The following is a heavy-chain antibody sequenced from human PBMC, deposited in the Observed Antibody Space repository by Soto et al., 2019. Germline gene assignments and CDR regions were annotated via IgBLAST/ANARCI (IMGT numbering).Heavy chain of an antibody. J-gene: IGHJ6*02. CDR3: ARDRLMATAGTARRYCGLHV. V-gene: IGHV4-31*03. Sequence: QVQLQESGPGLVKPSQTLSLTCTVSGGSIRSGGYYWSWVRQNPRKGLEWIGNIYDSGNTYYNPTLKSRLTISADASKTQLSLNLSSVTAADTAVYCCARDRLMATAGTARRYCGLHVWGQGTTVTFSS. D-gene: IGHD2-8*01. CDR1: GGSIRSGGYY. CDR2: IYDSGNT.